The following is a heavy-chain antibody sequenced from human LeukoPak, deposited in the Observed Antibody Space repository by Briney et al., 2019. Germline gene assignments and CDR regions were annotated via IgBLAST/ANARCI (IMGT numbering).Heavy chain of an antibody. CDR3: AKDELHSSGWYANWFDP. D-gene: IGHD6-19*01. CDR1: GFTFSSYA. Sequence: GGSLRLSCAASGFTFSSYAMSWVRQAPGKGLEWVSAFSGSGGSTYYADSVKGRFTISRDNSKNTLYLQMNSLRAEDTAVYYCAKDELHSSGWYANWFDPWGQGTLVTVSS. V-gene: IGHV3-23*01. J-gene: IGHJ5*02. CDR2: FSGSGGST.